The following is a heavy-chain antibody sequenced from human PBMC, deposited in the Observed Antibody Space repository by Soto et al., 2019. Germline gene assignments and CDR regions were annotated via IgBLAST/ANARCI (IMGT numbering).Heavy chain of an antibody. V-gene: IGHV1-18*01. CDR1: GYTFTSYG. J-gene: IGHJ4*02. Sequence: ASVKVSCKASGYTFTSYGISWVRQAPGQGLEWMGGISGYISNTNYAQKLQGRVTMTTDTSTSTAYMELRNLRSDDTAVYYCARESGSGTLRIFDYWGQGTLVTVSS. CDR3: ARESGSGTLRIFDY. CDR2: ISGYISNT. D-gene: IGHD3-10*01.